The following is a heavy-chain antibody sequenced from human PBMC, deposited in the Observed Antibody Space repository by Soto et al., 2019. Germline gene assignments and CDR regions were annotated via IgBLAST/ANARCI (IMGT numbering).Heavy chain of an antibody. Sequence: PSQTLSLACANTGDGVSSNNAAWNWIRSSPSRGLEWLGRTYYRSNWRHDYAVSVKSRITVNPDTSKNHFSLQLNSVTPDDTAVYYCARCVAGSGIGLWVQGTLVTVSS. J-gene: IGHJ4*02. CDR3: ARCVAGSGIGL. V-gene: IGHV6-1*01. CDR2: TYYRSNWRH. D-gene: IGHD6-19*01. CDR1: GDGVSSNNAA.